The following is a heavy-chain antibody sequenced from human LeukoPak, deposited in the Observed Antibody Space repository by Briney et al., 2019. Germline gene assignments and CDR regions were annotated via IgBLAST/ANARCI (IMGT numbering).Heavy chain of an antibody. Sequence: GRSLRLSCAASGFTFSTYAIDWVRQAPGKGLEWVAVISFDGRNKYYADSVKGRFTISRDNSKDTLYLQMDSLRAEDTAVYYCARGPPNYFDNSGAYYYFDCWGQGTLVTVSS. CDR3: ARGPPNYFDNSGAYYYFDC. J-gene: IGHJ4*02. V-gene: IGHV3-30*04. CDR1: GFTFSTYA. D-gene: IGHD3-22*01. CDR2: ISFDGRNK.